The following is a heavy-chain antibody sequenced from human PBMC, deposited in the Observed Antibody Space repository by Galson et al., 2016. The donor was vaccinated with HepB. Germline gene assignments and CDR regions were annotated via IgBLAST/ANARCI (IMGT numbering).Heavy chain of an antibody. CDR1: GGTFSSYA. D-gene: IGHD2-15*01. CDR2: IVPIFGTA. J-gene: IGHJ6*03. CDR3: ARSPRGGYLGGLRYYHYYMDV. Sequence: SVKVSCKASGGTFSSYAISWVRQAPRQGLEWMGGIVPIFGTANYAQRFQGRVTITADESASTAYMELGSLRSEDTAVYYCARSPRGGYLGGLRYYHYYMDVWGKGTTVTVSS. V-gene: IGHV1-69*13.